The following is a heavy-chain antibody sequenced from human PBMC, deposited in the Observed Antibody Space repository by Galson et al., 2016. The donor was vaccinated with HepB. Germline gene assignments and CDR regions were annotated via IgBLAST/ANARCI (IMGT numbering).Heavy chain of an antibody. CDR3: ARDNGDFWSGYTDGLFDY. CDR1: GFTFSDYY. CDR2: ISSSGGTI. V-gene: IGHV3-11*01. Sequence: SLRLSCAASGFTFSDYYMSWIRQAPGKGLEWVSYISSSGGTIYYADSVKGRFTISRDNARNSLYLQMNSLRAEDTAVYYCARDNGDFWSGYTDGLFDYWGQGTLVTVSS. J-gene: IGHJ4*02. D-gene: IGHD3-3*01.